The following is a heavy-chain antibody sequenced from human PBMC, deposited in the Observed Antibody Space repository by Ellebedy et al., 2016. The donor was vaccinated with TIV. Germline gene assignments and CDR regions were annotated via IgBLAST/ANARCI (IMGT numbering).Heavy chain of an antibody. CDR1: GFTFSNFA. CDR2: ISYDGTTI. Sequence: GESLKISCAASGFTFSNFAMHWVRQAPGEGLEWVALISYDGTTIYYGDSVKGRFTVSRDNSKSTLYLQVHSLKTDDTAVYYCAKASTGGSADYFDSWGQGTLVTVSS. V-gene: IGHV3-30*18. J-gene: IGHJ4*02. D-gene: IGHD1-26*01. CDR3: AKASTGGSADYFDS.